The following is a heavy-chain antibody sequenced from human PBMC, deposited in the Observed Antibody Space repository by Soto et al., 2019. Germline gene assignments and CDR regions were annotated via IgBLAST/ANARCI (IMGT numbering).Heavy chain of an antibody. J-gene: IGHJ4*02. CDR2: IYNGESDT. D-gene: IGHD6-19*01. CDR1: GYSVSRYW. V-gene: IGHV5-51*01. Sequence: GESLKISCQGSGYSVSRYWIGWLRQMPVKGVEWMGIIYNGESDTRYSPSFQGQVTISADKSISTAYLQWTSLKASDTAIYYCALHNSGWDIGYWGQGTLVTVSS. CDR3: ALHNSGWDIGY.